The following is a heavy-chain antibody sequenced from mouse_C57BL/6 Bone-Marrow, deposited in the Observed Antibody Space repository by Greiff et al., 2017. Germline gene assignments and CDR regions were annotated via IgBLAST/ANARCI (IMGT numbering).Heavy chain of an antibody. CDR1: GFTFSDYY. CDR3: ARQGISGYFDY. CDR2: ISNGGGST. D-gene: IGHD3-1*01. Sequence: EVKVVESGGGLVQPGGSLKLSCAASGFTFSDYYMYWVRQTPEKRLEWVAYISNGGGSTYYPDTVKGRFTISRDNAKNTLYLQMSRLKSEDTAMYYCARQGISGYFDYWGQGTTLTVSS. J-gene: IGHJ2*01. V-gene: IGHV5-12*01.